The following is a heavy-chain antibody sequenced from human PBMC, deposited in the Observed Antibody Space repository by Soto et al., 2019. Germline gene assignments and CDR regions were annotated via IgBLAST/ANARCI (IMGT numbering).Heavy chain of an antibody. Sequence: GGSLRLSCAASGFTFSSYAMHWVRQAPGKGLEWVAVYWHPGENKYYADSVKGRFTVSRDNSKNTVYLQMNSLRVDDTAVYHCARDPGNDAAIDYWGQGTLVTVSS. D-gene: IGHD6-25*01. CDR2: YWHPGENK. J-gene: IGHJ4*02. V-gene: IGHV3-33*08. CDR1: GFTFSSYA. CDR3: ARDPGNDAAIDY.